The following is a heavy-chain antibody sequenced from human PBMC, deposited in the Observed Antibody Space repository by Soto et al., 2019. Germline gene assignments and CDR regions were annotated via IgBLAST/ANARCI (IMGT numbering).Heavy chain of an antibody. J-gene: IGHJ4*02. CDR3: ASGIQLWLRRINNGYSG. Sequence: QVQLVQSGAEVYKPESSVKVSCKAPGGTFSTYAISWVRQTPGQGLEWMGGIIPMFGTANYAQRFQDRVTITADESTNTVYMELSSLRSEDTAVYFCASGIQLWLRRINNGYSGWGQGTLVTVSS. D-gene: IGHD5-18*01. CDR2: IIPMFGTA. CDR1: GGTFSTYA. V-gene: IGHV1-69*12.